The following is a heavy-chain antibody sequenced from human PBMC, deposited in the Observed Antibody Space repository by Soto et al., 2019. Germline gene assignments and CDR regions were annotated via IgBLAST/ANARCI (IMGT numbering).Heavy chain of an antibody. Sequence: PGESLKISCQGSGYSFTTYWISWVRQMPGKGLEWMGKIDPADSSTNYSPSFRGHITISVDRSINTAHLQFSSLKAADTAVYYCARLEKWYYNYYGLDVWGQGTMVTV. CDR3: ARLEKWYYNYYGLDV. V-gene: IGHV5-10-1*01. D-gene: IGHD1-26*01. J-gene: IGHJ6*02. CDR2: IDPADSST. CDR1: GYSFTTYW.